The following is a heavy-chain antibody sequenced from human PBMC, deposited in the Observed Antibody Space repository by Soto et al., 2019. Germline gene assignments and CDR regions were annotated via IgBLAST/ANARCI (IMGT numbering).Heavy chain of an antibody. Sequence: PGGSLRLSCAASEFSFSSYGMTWVRQAPGKGLEWVSGISGSGDSTYDADSVKGRFTISRDNSKNTLYLQMNSLRAEDTAVYYCAKRAREYYDSSGYYPNWFDPWGQGTLVTVSS. CDR3: AKRAREYYDSSGYYPNWFDP. CDR2: ISGSGDST. J-gene: IGHJ5*02. V-gene: IGHV3-23*01. D-gene: IGHD3-22*01. CDR1: EFSFSSYG.